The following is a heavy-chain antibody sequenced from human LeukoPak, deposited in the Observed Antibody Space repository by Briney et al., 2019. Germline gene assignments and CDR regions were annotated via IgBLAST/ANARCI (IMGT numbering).Heavy chain of an antibody. CDR3: ARVSLVRGAPDYYFDY. D-gene: IGHD3-10*01. CDR1: GGSFSGSY. J-gene: IGHJ4*02. V-gene: IGHV4-34*01. Sequence: SETLSLTCAVYGGSFSGSYWSWIRQPPGKGLEWIGEINHSGSTNYNPSLKSRVTISVDTSKNQFSLKLSSVTAADTAVYYCARVSLVRGAPDYYFDYWGQGTLVTVSS. CDR2: INHSGST.